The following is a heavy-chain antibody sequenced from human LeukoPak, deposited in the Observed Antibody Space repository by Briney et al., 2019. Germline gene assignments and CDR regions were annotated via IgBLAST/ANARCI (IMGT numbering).Heavy chain of an antibody. D-gene: IGHD1-26*01. J-gene: IGHJ4*02. Sequence: PGGSLRLSCAASGFTFSDCYMTWIRQAPGKGLEWVSYISSGGSTIYYADSVKGRFTISRDNAKNSLYLQMNSLRAEDTAVYYCARDRYSGSYPLDYWGQGTLVTVSS. V-gene: IGHV3-11*01. CDR3: ARDRYSGSYPLDY. CDR2: ISSGGSTI. CDR1: GFTFSDCY.